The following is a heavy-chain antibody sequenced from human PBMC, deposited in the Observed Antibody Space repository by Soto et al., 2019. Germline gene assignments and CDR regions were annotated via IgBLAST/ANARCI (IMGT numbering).Heavy chain of an antibody. Sequence: QVQLVQSGAEVKKPGASVKVSCRASGYTFTNYYIHWVRQAPGQGLEWMAIINPMSGSTNYAQNFQGRVTLTMDTSTTTVYMDLSSLRFEDTAVYFCARDLLAGVFWGQGTLVTVSS. CDR2: INPMSGST. CDR3: ARDLLAGVF. D-gene: IGHD3-10*01. J-gene: IGHJ4*02. V-gene: IGHV1-46*01. CDR1: GYTFTNYY.